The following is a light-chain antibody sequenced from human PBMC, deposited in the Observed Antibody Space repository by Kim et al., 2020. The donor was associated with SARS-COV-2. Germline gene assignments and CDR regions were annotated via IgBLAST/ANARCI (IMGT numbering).Light chain of an antibody. V-gene: IGKV2-28*01. CDR1: QGLLQSTGYDY. CDR3: MQALQTPLT. CDR2: LGS. Sequence: AAISCRSSQGLLQSTGYDYLVWYLQKPGQSPQLLIYLGSNRASGVPDRFSGTGSGTDFTLKISRVEAEDVGVYYCMQALQTPLTFGQGTKVDIK. J-gene: IGKJ1*01.